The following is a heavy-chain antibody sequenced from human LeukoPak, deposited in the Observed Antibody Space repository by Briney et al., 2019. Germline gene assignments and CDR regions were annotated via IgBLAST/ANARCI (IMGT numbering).Heavy chain of an antibody. CDR1: GGSISSSSYY. CDR2: IYYSGST. CDR3: ARFRITMVRRVIREYYFDY. V-gene: IGHV4-39*07. J-gene: IGHJ4*02. Sequence: SETLSLTCTVSGGSISSSSYYWGWIRQPPGKGLEWIGSIYYSGSTYYNPSLKSRVTISVDTSKNQFSLKLSSVTAADTAVYYCARFRITMVRRVIREYYFDYWGQGTLVTVSS. D-gene: IGHD3-10*01.